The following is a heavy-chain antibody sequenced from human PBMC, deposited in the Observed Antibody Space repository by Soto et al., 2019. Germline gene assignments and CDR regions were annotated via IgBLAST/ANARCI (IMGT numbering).Heavy chain of an antibody. CDR1: GYTFTSYG. CDR3: ARDRPADGYPYHYYGMDV. V-gene: IGHV1-18*01. J-gene: IGHJ6*02. Sequence: QVQLVQSGAEVKKPGASVKVSCKASGYTFTSYGITWVRQAPGQGLEWMGWISAYNGNTNYAQKLQGRVTMTTDTSTSAAYMEMRSLRSDATAVYYCARDRPADGYPYHYYGMDVWGQGTTVTVSS. CDR2: ISAYNGNT. D-gene: IGHD2-2*01.